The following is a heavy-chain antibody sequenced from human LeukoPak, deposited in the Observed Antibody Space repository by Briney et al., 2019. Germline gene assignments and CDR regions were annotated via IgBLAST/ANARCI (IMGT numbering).Heavy chain of an antibody. CDR3: AKGSKYYGSGSSDY. CDR2: ISGSGGST. V-gene: IGHV3-23*01. CDR1: GFTFSSYA. Sequence: PGGSLRLSCAASGFTFSSYAMSWVRQAPGKGLEWVSAISGSGGSTYYADSVKGRFTISRDNSKNTLYLQMNSLRAEDTAVYYCAKGSKYYGSGSSDYWGQGTLVTVSS. D-gene: IGHD3-10*01. J-gene: IGHJ4*02.